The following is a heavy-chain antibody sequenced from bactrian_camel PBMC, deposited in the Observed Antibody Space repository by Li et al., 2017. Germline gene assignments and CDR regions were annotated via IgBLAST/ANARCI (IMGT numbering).Heavy chain of an antibody. CDR2: IGSEGST. J-gene: IGHJ6*01. Sequence: QLVESGGGSVQAGGSLRLSCVASGYTFRHACMAWFRQAPGKEREGVAGIGSEGSTGYADSVKGRFTISKDNANNTLYLQMNSLKPEDTAMYYCAADFRRCGPRHKRALTKPDFGYWGQGTQVTVS. CDR1: GYTFRHAC. CDR3: AADFRRCGPRHKRALTKPDFGY. D-gene: IGHD1*01. V-gene: IGHV3S6*01.